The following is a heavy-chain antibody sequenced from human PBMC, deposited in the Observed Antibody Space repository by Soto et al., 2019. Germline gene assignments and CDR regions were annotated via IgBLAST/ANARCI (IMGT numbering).Heavy chain of an antibody. CDR3: AKQLGYCSSTSCYSPPHDAFDI. Sequence: GVSLRLSCAASGFTFSSYSMNWVRQAPGKGLEWVSSISSSSSYIYYADSVKGRFTISRDNAKNSLYLQMNSLRAEDTAVYYCAKQLGYCSSTSCYSPPHDAFDIWGQGTMVTVSS. D-gene: IGHD2-2*01. CDR1: GFTFSSYS. J-gene: IGHJ3*02. V-gene: IGHV3-21*01. CDR2: ISSSSSYI.